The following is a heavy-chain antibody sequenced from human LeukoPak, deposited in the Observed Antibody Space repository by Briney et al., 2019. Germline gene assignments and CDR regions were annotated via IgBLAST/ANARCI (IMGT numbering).Heavy chain of an antibody. Sequence: ASVKVSCKASGYTFTSYYMHSVRHAPGQGLEWMGIINPTGGSTSYAQKFQGRVTMTRDTSTSTVYMELSSLRSEDTAVYYCARDLPYYDFWSGYSASYYYYGMDVWGQGTTVTVSS. CDR2: INPTGGST. D-gene: IGHD3-3*01. J-gene: IGHJ6*02. V-gene: IGHV1-46*01. CDR1: GYTFTSYY. CDR3: ARDLPYYDFWSGYSASYYYYGMDV.